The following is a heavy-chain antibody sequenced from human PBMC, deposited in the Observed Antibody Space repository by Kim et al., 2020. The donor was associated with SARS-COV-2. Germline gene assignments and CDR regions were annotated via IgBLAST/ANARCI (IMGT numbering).Heavy chain of an antibody. CDR2: IYYTGST. V-gene: IGHV4-59*08. J-gene: IGHJ6*02. CDR3: ARHGAACSGGRCFYYYGMDV. Sequence: SETLSLTCTVSGGSLSRYYASWVRQPPGKGLEWIGYIYYTGSTNYNPSLKSRVTISVDTSKNQYSLKLNSVTAADTAMYYCARHGAACSGGRCFYYYGMDVWGHGTAVTVSS. CDR1: GGSLSRYY. D-gene: IGHD2-15*01.